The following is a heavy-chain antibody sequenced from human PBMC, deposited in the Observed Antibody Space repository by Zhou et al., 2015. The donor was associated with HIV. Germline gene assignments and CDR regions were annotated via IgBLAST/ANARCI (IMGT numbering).Heavy chain of an antibody. Sequence: QVQLVQSGAEVKKPGSSVKVSCKASGGTFNNYAISWVRQAPGQGLEWMGGIIPIFGTVNYAQKFQGRVTITADKSTSTAYMELSSLRSEDTAVYYCAREGGYCSGGSCYSKDGWFDPWGQGTLVTVSS. J-gene: IGHJ5*02. CDR2: IIPIFGTV. CDR3: AREGGYCSGGSCYSKDGWFDP. D-gene: IGHD2-15*01. CDR1: GGTFNNYA. V-gene: IGHV1-69*06.